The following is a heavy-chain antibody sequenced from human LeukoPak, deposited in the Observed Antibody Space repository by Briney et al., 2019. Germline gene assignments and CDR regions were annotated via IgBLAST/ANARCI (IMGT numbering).Heavy chain of an antibody. Sequence: PSETLSLTCTVSGGSISRGDYYWSWIRQPPGKGLEWIGYIYYSGSTYYNPSLKSRVTISVDTSKNQFSLKLSSVTAADTAVYYCARVGEVLRYYAAGFDPWGQGTLVTVSS. CDR2: IYYSGST. J-gene: IGHJ5*02. V-gene: IGHV4-30-4*01. D-gene: IGHD3-9*01. CDR1: GGSISRGDYY. CDR3: ARVGEVLRYYAAGFDP.